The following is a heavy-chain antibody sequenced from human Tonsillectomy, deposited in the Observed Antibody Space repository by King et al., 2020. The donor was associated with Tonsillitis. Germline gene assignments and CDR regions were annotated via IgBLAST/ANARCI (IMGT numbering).Heavy chain of an antibody. Sequence: VQLVESGGGLVQPGGSLRLSCAASGFTFSSSAVSWVRQAPGMGLEWVSTISSRGDYIYYADSVTGRFTISRDNSKNTVYVQMNSLRADDTAVYYCAIGGNSDFDHWGQGTLVTVSS. CDR3: AIGGNSDFDH. CDR1: GFTFSSSA. J-gene: IGHJ4*02. D-gene: IGHD4-23*01. V-gene: IGHV3-23*04. CDR2: ISSRGDYI.